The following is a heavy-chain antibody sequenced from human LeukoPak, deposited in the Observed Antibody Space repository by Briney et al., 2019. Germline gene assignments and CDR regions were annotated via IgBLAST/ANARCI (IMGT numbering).Heavy chain of an antibody. CDR1: GGSISSSNW. CDR3: ARASIVVVPAAINWFDP. J-gene: IGHJ5*02. Sequence: PSETLSLTCAVSGGSISSSNWWSWVRQPPGKGLEWIGEIYHSGSTNYNPSLKSRVTISVDKSKNQSSLKLSSVTAADTAVYYCARASIVVVPAAINWFDPWGQGTLVTVSS. V-gene: IGHV4-4*02. CDR2: IYHSGST. D-gene: IGHD2-2*02.